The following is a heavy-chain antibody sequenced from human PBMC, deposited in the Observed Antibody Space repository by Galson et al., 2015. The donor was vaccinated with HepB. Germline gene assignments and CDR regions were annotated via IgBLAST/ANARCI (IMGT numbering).Heavy chain of an antibody. CDR2: ISSSGSTI. D-gene: IGHD5-24*01. CDR3: ARGDYDRRDGYSLGY. Sequence: SLRLSCAASGFTFSSYEMNWVRQAPGKGLEWVSYISSSGSTIYYADSVKGRFTISRDNAKNSLYLQMNSLRAEDTAVYYCARGDYDRRDGYSLGYWGQGTLVTVSS. CDR1: GFTFSSYE. V-gene: IGHV3-48*03. J-gene: IGHJ4*02.